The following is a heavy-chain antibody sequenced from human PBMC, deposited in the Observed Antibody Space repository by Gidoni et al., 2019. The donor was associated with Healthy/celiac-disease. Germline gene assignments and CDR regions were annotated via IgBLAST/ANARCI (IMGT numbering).Heavy chain of an antibody. CDR1: GGSISSSSYY. D-gene: IGHD7-27*01. J-gene: IGHJ4*02. Sequence: QLQLQESGPGLVKPSETLSLTCTVSGGSISSSSYYWGWIRQPPGKGLEWIGSIYYSGSTYYNPSLKSRVTISVDTSKNQFSLKLSSVTAADTAVYYCARHQLALRANWGEGVFDYWGQGTLVTVSS. CDR3: ARHQLALRANWGEGVFDY. V-gene: IGHV4-39*01. CDR2: IYYSGST.